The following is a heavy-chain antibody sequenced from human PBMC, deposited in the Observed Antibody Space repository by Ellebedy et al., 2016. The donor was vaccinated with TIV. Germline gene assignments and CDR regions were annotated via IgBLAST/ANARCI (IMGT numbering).Heavy chain of an antibody. Sequence: PGGSLRLSCAASGFTFSSYWMSRVRQAPGKGLEWVANIKQDGSEKYYVDSVKGRFTISRDNAKNSLYLQMNSLRAEDTAVYYCAREQQLVLYHPNYYYGMDVWGQGTTVTVSS. J-gene: IGHJ6*02. CDR2: IKQDGSEK. CDR1: GFTFSSYW. D-gene: IGHD6-13*01. V-gene: IGHV3-7*03. CDR3: AREQQLVLYHPNYYYGMDV.